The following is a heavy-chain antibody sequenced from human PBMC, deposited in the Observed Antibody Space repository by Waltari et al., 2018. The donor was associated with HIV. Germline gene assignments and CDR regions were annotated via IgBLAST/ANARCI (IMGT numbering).Heavy chain of an antibody. V-gene: IGHV3-23*01. CDR2: IGGGGDRS. J-gene: IGHJ4*02. CDR3: VKGGGYYDSTGNVPFDY. D-gene: IGHD3-3*01. Sequence: GSLTLSCAASGFGFSSYAMIWVRQGPGKGLEWVSAIGGGGDRSYYVDSVKGRFTISRDNSKNTLSLQMNGLRAEDTAVYYCVKGGGYYDSTGNVPFDYWGQGSLVTVSS. CDR1: GFGFSSYA.